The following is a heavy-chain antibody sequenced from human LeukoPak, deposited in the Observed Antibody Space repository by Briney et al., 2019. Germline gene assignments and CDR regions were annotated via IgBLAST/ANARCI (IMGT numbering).Heavy chain of an antibody. J-gene: IGHJ4*02. CDR2: ISPSGDIT. Sequence: GGSLRLSCAASGFIFSSHGMNWVRQAPGKGLEWVSGISPSGDITYYADSVKGRFTISRDNSKNTVYLQMDSLRFEDAAVYYCAKAPVTSCRGAFCYPFDYWGQGTLVTVSS. V-gene: IGHV3-23*01. CDR3: AKAPVTSCRGAFCYPFDY. CDR1: GFIFSSHG. D-gene: IGHD2-15*01.